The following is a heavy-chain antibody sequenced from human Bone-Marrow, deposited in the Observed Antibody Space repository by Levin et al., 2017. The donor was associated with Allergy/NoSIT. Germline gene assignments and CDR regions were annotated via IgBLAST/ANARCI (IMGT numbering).Heavy chain of an antibody. V-gene: IGHV4-39*02. D-gene: IGHD2-2*01. Sequence: SETLSLTCTVSGASISSSDYYWGWIRQPPGKGLEWIGSIYFSGNSYYNPSLKSRVTISVDTSKNHFSLNVTSVTSADTAVYYCAPYSNSFSFDFWGRGTLVTVSS. CDR1: GASISSSDYY. J-gene: IGHJ4*02. CDR2: IYFSGNS. CDR3: APYSNSFSFDF.